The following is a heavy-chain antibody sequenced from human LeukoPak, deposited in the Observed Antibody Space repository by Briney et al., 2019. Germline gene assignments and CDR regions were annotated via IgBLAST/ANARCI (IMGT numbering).Heavy chain of an antibody. CDR3: ATHSSSSSYFDY. CDR2: IFYSGST. J-gene: IGHJ4*02. V-gene: IGHV4-30-4*08. CDR1: GGSISSGDFY. D-gene: IGHD6-6*01. Sequence: TLSLTCTVSGGSISSGDFYWSWIRQPPGKGLEWIGYIFYSGSTYYNPSLKGRVTMSVDTSKNQFSLKLSSVTAADTAVYYCATHSSSSSYFDYWGQGTLVTVSS.